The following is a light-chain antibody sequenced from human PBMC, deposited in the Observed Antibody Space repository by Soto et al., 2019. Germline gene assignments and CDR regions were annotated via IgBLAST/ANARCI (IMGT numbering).Light chain of an antibody. J-gene: IGKJ1*01. CDR1: QSVLFSDGNAY. CDR3: MQGSFWPWT. CDR2: KVS. Sequence: EVLATQGKIWLPFTLGQPSSISFVSSQSVLFSDGNAYLIWFHQRPGQSPRRLIFKVSNRDSGVPDRFSGSGAGSDFTLKISRVQAEDVAVYYCMQGSFWPWTFGQGTKVDI. V-gene: IGKV2-30*01.